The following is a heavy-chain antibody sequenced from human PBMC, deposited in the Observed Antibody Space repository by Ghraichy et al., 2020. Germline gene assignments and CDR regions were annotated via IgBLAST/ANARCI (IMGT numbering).Heavy chain of an antibody. CDR2: IIPIFGTA. Sequence: SVKVSCKASGGTFSSYAISWVRQAPGQGLEWMGGIIPIFGTANYAQKFQGRVTITADESTSTAYMELSSLRSEDTAVYYCARAAEVPAAMGPSYYGMDVWGQGTTVTDSS. J-gene: IGHJ6*02. V-gene: IGHV1-69*13. CDR1: GGTFSSYA. CDR3: ARAAEVPAAMGPSYYGMDV. D-gene: IGHD2-2*01.